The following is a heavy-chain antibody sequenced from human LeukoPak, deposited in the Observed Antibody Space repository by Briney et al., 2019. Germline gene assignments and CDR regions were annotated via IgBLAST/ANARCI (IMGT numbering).Heavy chain of an antibody. CDR1: GFTFSSYW. J-gene: IGHJ1*01. D-gene: IGHD3-3*01. Sequence: GGSLRLSCAASGFTFSSYWMSWVRQAPGKGLEWVANIKQDGSEKYYVDSVKGRFTISRDNAKNSLYLQMNSLRAEDTAVYYCARVGAVSRFLEWSSYFQHWGQGTLVTVSS. CDR2: IKQDGSEK. V-gene: IGHV3-7*01. CDR3: ARVGAVSRFLEWSSYFQH.